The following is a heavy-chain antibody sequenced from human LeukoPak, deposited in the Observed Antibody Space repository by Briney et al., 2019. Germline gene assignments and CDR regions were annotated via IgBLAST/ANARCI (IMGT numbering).Heavy chain of an antibody. CDR3: ARVGITIFGGLDY. CDR1: GFTFSSYW. V-gene: IGHV3-7*01. Sequence: GSLRLSCAASGFTFSSYWMSWVRQAPGKGLEWMANIKQDGSEKYYVDSVKGRFTISRDNAKNSLYLQMNSLRAEDTAVYYCARVGITIFGGLDYWGQGTLVTVSS. CDR2: IKQDGSEK. D-gene: IGHD3-3*01. J-gene: IGHJ4*02.